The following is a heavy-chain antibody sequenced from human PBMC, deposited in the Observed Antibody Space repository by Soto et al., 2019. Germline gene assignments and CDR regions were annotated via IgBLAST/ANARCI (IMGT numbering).Heavy chain of an antibody. D-gene: IGHD3-10*01. J-gene: IGHJ4*02. CDR3: ARGELLWFGELLR. Sequence: QVQLVQSGAEVKKPGASVKVSCKASGYTFTSYEINWVRQATGQGLEWMGWMNPNSGDTGYAQKFQGRVTMTRNTSRSTAYMVRSSLRSEDTAVYYCARGELLWFGELLRWGQGTLVTVSS. V-gene: IGHV1-8*01. CDR1: GYTFTSYE. CDR2: MNPNSGDT.